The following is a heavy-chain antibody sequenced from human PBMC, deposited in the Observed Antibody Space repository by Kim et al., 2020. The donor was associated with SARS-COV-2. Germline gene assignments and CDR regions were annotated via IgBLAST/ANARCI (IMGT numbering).Heavy chain of an antibody. Sequence: GGSLRLSCAASGFAFSSYDMNWVRQAPGKGLEWVSDITGSGSSRYYAASVKGRFTISRDNSKNTLYLQMNTLRAEDTGVYYCARAVVNFCYWCECPSGGIDAWGQGTPVTVSS. J-gene: IGHJ6*02. CDR2: ITGSGSSR. V-gene: IGHV3-23*01. CDR3: ARAVVNFCYWCECPSGGIDA. D-gene: IGHD2-8*01. CDR1: GFAFSSYD.